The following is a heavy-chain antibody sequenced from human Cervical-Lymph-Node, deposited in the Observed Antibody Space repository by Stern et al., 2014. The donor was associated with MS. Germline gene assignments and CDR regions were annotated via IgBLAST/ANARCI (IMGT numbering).Heavy chain of an antibody. D-gene: IGHD1-26*01. J-gene: IGHJ5*02. V-gene: IGHV4-30-4*01. CDR3: ARSMGGNWFDP. CDR1: GGSFSSGDYY. Sequence: QVQLQESGPGLLKPSQTLSLTCTVSGGSFSSGDYYWSWIRQPPGKGLEWIGYIYYIGNTYYNPSLKSRVTISVDTSKNQFSLKLRSVTAADTAVYYCARSMGGNWFDPWGQGTLVTVSS. CDR2: IYYIGNT.